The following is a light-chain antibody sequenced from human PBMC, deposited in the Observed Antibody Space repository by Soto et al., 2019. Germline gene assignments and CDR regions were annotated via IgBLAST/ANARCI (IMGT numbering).Light chain of an antibody. J-gene: IGLJ2*01. Sequence: QSVLTQPPSMSGAPGQRVTISCTGSSSNIGAGYDVHWYQQLPGTAPKLLIYGNSNRPSGVPDRFSGSKSGTSASLAITGLQAEDEADYYCQSYDSSLSGSYVVFGGGTKLTVL. CDR1: SSNIGAGYD. CDR2: GNS. CDR3: QSYDSSLSGSYVV. V-gene: IGLV1-40*01.